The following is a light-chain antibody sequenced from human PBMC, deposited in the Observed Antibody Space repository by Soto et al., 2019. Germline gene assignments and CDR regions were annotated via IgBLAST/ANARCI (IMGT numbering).Light chain of an antibody. Sequence: ELVLTQSPGTLSLSPGERATLSCRASQSVSSSYLAWYQQKPGQAPRLLIYGTSSRATGIPDRFSGGGSGTDFTLTISGLEPEDFAVYYCQHYGSSLWTFGQGTKV. V-gene: IGKV3-20*01. CDR1: QSVSSSY. J-gene: IGKJ1*01. CDR3: QHYGSSLWT. CDR2: GTS.